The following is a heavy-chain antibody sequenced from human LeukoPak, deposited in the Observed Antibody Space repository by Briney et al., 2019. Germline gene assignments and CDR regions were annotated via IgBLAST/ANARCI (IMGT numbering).Heavy chain of an antibody. Sequence: SETLSLTCAVYGGSFSGYYWSWIRQPPGKGLEWIGYMYYSGTTSYNASLKSRVTMSIDTSNNHFSLNLNSVTAADTAVYYCARGLRVGNTGYYFDYWGQGTLVTVSS. V-gene: IGHV4-59*01. CDR3: ARGLRVGNTGYYFDY. D-gene: IGHD1-26*01. CDR2: MYYSGTT. CDR1: GGSFSGYY. J-gene: IGHJ4*02.